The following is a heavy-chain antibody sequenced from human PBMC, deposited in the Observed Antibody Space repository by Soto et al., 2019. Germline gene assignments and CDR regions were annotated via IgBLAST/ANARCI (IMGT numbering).Heavy chain of an antibody. D-gene: IGHD6-6*01. CDR3: ARDRIAARFYYYYYGMDV. CDR2: INPNSGGT. Sequence: GASVKVSCKASGYTFTGYYMHWVRQAPGQGLEWMGWINPNSGGTNYAQKFQGWVTMTRDTSISTAYMELSRLRSDDTAVYYCARDRIAARFYYYYYGMDVWGQGTTVTVS. V-gene: IGHV1-2*04. CDR1: GYTFTGYY. J-gene: IGHJ6*02.